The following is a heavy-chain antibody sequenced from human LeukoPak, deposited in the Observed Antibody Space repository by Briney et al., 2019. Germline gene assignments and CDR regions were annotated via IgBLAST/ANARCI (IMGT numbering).Heavy chain of an antibody. Sequence: ASVKVSCKASGYTFTSYAMNWVRQAPGQGLEWMGWINTNTGNPTYAQGFTGRFAFSLDTSVSTAYLQISSLKAEDTAVYYCARDPYYYDSSGYYDYWGQGTLVTVSS. CDR3: ARDPYYYDSSGYYDY. CDR1: GYTFTSYA. J-gene: IGHJ4*02. V-gene: IGHV7-4-1*02. CDR2: INTNTGNP. D-gene: IGHD3-22*01.